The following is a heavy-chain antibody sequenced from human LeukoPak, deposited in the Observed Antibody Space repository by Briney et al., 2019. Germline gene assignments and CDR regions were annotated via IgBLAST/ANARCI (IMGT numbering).Heavy chain of an antibody. CDR3: AREGGGSNRCLD. J-gene: IGHJ1*01. Sequence: SETLSLTCTVSGGSISGYFWSWIRQPAGKRLEWIGRIYATGTTNYNPSLKSRVTMSVDTSKNQFSLNLTSVTAADTAVYYCAREGGGSNRCLDWGQGTLVTVSS. CDR1: GGSISGYF. CDR2: IYATGTT. D-gene: IGHD3-16*02. V-gene: IGHV4-4*07.